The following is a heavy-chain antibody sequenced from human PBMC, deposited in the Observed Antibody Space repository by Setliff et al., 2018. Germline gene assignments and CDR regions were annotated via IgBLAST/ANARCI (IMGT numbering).Heavy chain of an antibody. CDR3: AREGPDY. CDR1: GGSFSGYY. J-gene: IGHJ4*02. CDR2: INHSGST. V-gene: IGHV4-34*01. Sequence: SETLSLTCAIYGGSFSGYYWSWIRQPPGKGLEWIGEINHSGSTNYNASLKSRVTISVDKSKNQFSLKLSSVTAADTAVYYCAREGPDYWGQGTLVTVSS.